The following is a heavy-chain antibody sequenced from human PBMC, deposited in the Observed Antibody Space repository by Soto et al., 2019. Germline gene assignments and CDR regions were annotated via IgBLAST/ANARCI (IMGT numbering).Heavy chain of an antibody. CDR2: LYHIGST. D-gene: IGHD2-2*01. CDR1: GYSISSGNY. V-gene: IGHV4-38-2*01. J-gene: IGHJ6*04. CDR3: RSSTSCYDESCVDV. Sequence: ETLSLTCAVSGYSISSGNYWAWIRQPPGRGLEWIGSLYHIGSTHYNTSLKSRVTISVDTSKNHFSLELSSVTAADTAIYYCRSSTSCYDESCVDVWGKGTMVTVSS.